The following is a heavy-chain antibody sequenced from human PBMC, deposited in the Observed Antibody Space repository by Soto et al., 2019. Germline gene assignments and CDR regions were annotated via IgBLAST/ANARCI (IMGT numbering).Heavy chain of an antibody. J-gene: IGHJ1*01. D-gene: IGHD3-3*01. Sequence: EVQLLESGGGLVQPGGSLRLSCAASGFTFSSYAMSWVRQAPGKGLEWVSAISGSGGSTYYADSVKGRFTISRDNSKNTLYLQMNSLRAEDTAVYYCAKNGFGYDFWSGHPEYFQHWGQGTLVTVSS. CDR1: GFTFSSYA. CDR2: ISGSGGST. V-gene: IGHV3-23*01. CDR3: AKNGFGYDFWSGHPEYFQH.